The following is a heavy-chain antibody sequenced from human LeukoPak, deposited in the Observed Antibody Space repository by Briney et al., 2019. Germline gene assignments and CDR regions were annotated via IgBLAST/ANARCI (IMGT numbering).Heavy chain of an antibody. CDR2: IRPDGSEQ. CDR1: GFTFTNFW. Sequence: GGSLRLSCAASGFTFTNFWMNWIRRAPGRGLEWVANIRPDGSEQFYVDSVKGRFTISRDNTKNSVYLQMNSLRADDTAVYYGAGRDSARNPWAYWGQGTLVTVST. J-gene: IGHJ4*02. CDR3: AGRDSARNPWAY. D-gene: IGHD1-26*01. V-gene: IGHV3-7*01.